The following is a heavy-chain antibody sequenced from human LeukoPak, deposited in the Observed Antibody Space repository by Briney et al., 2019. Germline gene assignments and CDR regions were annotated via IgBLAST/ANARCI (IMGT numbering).Heavy chain of an antibody. CDR1: GFTFTTYY. Sequence: ASVKVSCEASGFTFTTYYLHWVRQAPGQGLEWMGLINPGSATNYAQKFQGRVTMTRDTSTSTVYMELSTLTSEDTAVYYCVREESGGYFDFWGQGALVTVSS. V-gene: IGHV1-46*01. CDR3: VREESGGYFDF. J-gene: IGHJ4*02. D-gene: IGHD3-10*01. CDR2: INPGSAT.